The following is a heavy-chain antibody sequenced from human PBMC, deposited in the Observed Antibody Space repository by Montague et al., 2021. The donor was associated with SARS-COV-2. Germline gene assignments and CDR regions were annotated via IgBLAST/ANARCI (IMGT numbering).Heavy chain of an antibody. V-gene: IGHV4-61*02. Sequence: TLSLTCTVSGDSVSSEIYYWSWIRQPAGNGLEWIGRIYTSGSTNYNPSLRSRVTISVDTSKNQLSLRLSSVTAADTAVYYCARVGGNHYRYFDYWGQGTLVTVSS. D-gene: IGHD1-26*01. CDR2: IYTSGST. J-gene: IGHJ4*02. CDR1: GDSVSSEIYY. CDR3: ARVGGNHYRYFDY.